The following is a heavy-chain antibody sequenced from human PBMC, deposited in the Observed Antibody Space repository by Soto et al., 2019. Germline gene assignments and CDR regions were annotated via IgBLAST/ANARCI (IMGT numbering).Heavy chain of an antibody. CDR1: GGFISSGYYY. Sequence: SETLSLTCSVSGGFISSGYYYWWCIRPPPGKGLELIGNISYSTTTSSNPSLKSRLIISIDTTNNQFSLKVRSVTAAHTAVYYCASSSLYGMDARGQGTTVTVSS. J-gene: IGHJ6*02. CDR3: ASSSLYGMDA. CDR2: ISYSTTT. V-gene: IGHV4-30-4*01.